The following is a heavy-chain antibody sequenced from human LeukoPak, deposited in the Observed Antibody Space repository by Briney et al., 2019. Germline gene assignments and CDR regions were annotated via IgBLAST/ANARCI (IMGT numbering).Heavy chain of an antibody. CDR2: IIPIFGTA. Sequence: SVKVSCKASGGTFSSYAISWVRQASGQGLEWMGGIIPIFGTANYAQKFQGRVTITADESTSTAYMELSSLRSEDTAVYYCARVRSEYYYDSSGYNPFDYWGQGTLVTVSS. D-gene: IGHD3-22*01. CDR3: ARVRSEYYYDSSGYNPFDY. J-gene: IGHJ4*02. V-gene: IGHV1-69*13. CDR1: GGTFSSYA.